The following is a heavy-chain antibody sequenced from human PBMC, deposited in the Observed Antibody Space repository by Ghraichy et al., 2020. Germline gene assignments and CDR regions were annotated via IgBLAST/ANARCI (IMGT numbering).Heavy chain of an antibody. CDR3: ARDSPKTRSYYYYMDV. CDR2: IYYSGST. Sequence: SQTLSLTCTVSGGSISSYYWSWIRQPPGKGLEWIGYIYYSGSTNYNPSLKSRVTISVDTSKNQFSLKLSSVTAADTAVYYCARDSPKTRSYYYYMDVWGKGTTVTVSS. CDR1: GGSISSYY. V-gene: IGHV4-59*01. J-gene: IGHJ6*03. D-gene: IGHD4-11*01.